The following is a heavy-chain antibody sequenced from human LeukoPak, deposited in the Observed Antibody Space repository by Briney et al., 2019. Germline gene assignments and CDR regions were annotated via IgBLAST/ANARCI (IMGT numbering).Heavy chain of an antibody. V-gene: IGHV4-59*08. CDR1: GGSISNYY. Sequence: PSETLSLTCTVSGGSISNYYWSWIRQPPGKGLEWIGYIYYSGSTDYNPSLKSRVTILVDTSKNQFSLKLSSVTAADTAVYYCARRHYYDSSDYGMDVWGQGTTVTVSS. CDR2: IYYSGST. D-gene: IGHD3-22*01. J-gene: IGHJ6*02. CDR3: ARRHYYDSSDYGMDV.